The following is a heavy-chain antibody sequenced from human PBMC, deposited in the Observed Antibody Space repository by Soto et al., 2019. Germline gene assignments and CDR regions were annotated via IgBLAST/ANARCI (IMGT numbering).Heavy chain of an antibody. CDR1: GGTFSSYA. Sequence: QVQLVQSGAEVKKPGSSVKVSCKASGGTFSSYAISWVRQAPGQGLEWMGGIMTIFDTAHYAQKLQGRVTITADESTSTVYMELSSLRSEDTAVYYCARQLGSSLIYGMDVWGQGTTVTVSS. V-gene: IGHV1-69*12. J-gene: IGHJ6*02. CDR3: ARQLGSSLIYGMDV. D-gene: IGHD6-13*01. CDR2: IMTIFDTA.